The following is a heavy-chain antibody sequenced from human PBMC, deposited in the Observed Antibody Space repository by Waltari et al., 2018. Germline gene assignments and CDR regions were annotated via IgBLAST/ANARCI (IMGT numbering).Heavy chain of an antibody. CDR1: GGSISSDRHY. CDR3: ARSPSGPRGY. CDR2: IYATGST. J-gene: IGHJ4*02. D-gene: IGHD3-10*01. V-gene: IGHV4-61*09. Sequence: QVQLQESGPGLVKPSQTLSLTCTVSGGSISSDRHYWSWVRQPAGKGLEWVGYIYATGSTNYNPSRKSRVTISIDTSKNQFSLNLTSVTAADMAVYYCARSPSGPRGYWGQGTLVTVSS.